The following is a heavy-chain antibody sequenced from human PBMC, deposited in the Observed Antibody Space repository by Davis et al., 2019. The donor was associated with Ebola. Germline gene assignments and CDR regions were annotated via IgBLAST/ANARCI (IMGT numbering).Heavy chain of an antibody. Sequence: PGGSLRLSCAASGITFRSVWMTWVRQAPGKGLEWVANINEEGNEKFYVESAQGRFTISRDNAKNSLFLQMNSLRVEDTAVYYCASGYFYADGLDVWGQGATVVVTS. J-gene: IGHJ6*02. V-gene: IGHV3-7*03. CDR1: GITFRSVW. CDR2: INEEGNEK. CDR3: ASGYFYADGLDV. D-gene: IGHD3-22*01.